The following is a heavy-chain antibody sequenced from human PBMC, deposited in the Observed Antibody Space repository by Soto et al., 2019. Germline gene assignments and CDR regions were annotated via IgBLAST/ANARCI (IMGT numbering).Heavy chain of an antibody. CDR3: AKDRSGYDFWGAVFDY. CDR2: ISYDGSNK. V-gene: IGHV3-30*18. D-gene: IGHD3-3*01. J-gene: IGHJ4*02. Sequence: GGSLRLSCAASGFTFSSYGMHWVRQAPGKGLEWVAVISYDGSNKYYADSVKGRFTISRDNSKNTLYLQMNSLRAEDTAVYYCAKDRSGYDFWGAVFDYWGQGTLVTVSS. CDR1: GFTFSSYG.